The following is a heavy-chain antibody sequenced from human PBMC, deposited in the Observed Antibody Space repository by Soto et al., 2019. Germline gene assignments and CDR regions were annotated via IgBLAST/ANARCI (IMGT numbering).Heavy chain of an antibody. D-gene: IGHD3-22*01. CDR2: INPNSGGT. J-gene: IGHJ6*02. Sequence: QVPLVQSGAEVKKPGASVKVSCKASGYTFTGYYMHWVRQAPGQGLEWMGWINPNSGGTNYAQKFQGWVTMTRDTSISTAYMELSRLRSDDTAVYYCARGEWSDSSGYYYYYGMDVWGQGTTVTVSS. V-gene: IGHV1-2*04. CDR3: ARGEWSDSSGYYYYYGMDV. CDR1: GYTFTGYY.